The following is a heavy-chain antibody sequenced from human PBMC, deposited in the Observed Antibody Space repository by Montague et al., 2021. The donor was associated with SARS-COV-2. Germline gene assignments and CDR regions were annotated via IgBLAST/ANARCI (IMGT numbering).Heavy chain of an antibody. V-gene: IGHV3-33*08. Sequence: SLRLSCAASGFTFSSYDMHWVRQAPGKGLEWVAVIWYDGSNQYYGDSVKGRFTISRDNSKNTLYLQMNSLRAEDTAVYYCAREYPAPRWFGEYNRYGMDVWGQGTTVTVSS. D-gene: IGHD3-10*01. J-gene: IGHJ6*02. CDR2: IWYDGSNQ. CDR1: GFTFSSYD. CDR3: AREYPAPRWFGEYNRYGMDV.